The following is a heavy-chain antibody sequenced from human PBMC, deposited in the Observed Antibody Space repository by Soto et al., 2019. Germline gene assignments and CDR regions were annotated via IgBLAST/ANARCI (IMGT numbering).Heavy chain of an antibody. Sequence: PGGSLRLSCAASGFTFSSYAMHWVRQAPGKGLEWVAVISYDGSNKYYADSGKGRFTISRDNSKNTLYLQMNSLRAEDTAVYYCARVLESGRFDYWGQGTLVTVSS. J-gene: IGHJ4*02. V-gene: IGHV3-30-3*01. CDR3: ARVLESGRFDY. CDR1: GFTFSSYA. CDR2: ISYDGSNK. D-gene: IGHD3-3*01.